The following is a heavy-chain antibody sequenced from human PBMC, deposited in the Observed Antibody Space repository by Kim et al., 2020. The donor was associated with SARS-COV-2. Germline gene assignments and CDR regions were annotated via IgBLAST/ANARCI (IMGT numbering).Heavy chain of an antibody. CDR3: ARGLSGYYDSSGYYRIAVSPKKINYYFDY. V-gene: IGHV4-34*01. J-gene: IGHJ4*02. CDR2: INHSGST. Sequence: SETLSLTCAVYGGSFSGYYWSWIRQPPGKGLEWIGEINHSGSTNYNPSLKSRVTISVDTSKNQFSLKLSSVTAADTAVYYCARGLSGYYDSSGYYRIAVSPKKINYYFDYWGQGTLVTVSS. D-gene: IGHD3-22*01. CDR1: GGSFSGYY.